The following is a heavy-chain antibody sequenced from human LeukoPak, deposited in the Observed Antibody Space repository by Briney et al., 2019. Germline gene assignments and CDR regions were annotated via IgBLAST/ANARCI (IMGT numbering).Heavy chain of an antibody. CDR3: ARGLYSSGQPYFDY. CDR2: ISYPGST. CDR1: GGSISNSSFY. D-gene: IGHD6-19*01. J-gene: IGHJ4*02. V-gene: IGHV4-39*07. Sequence: SETLSLTCTVSGGSISNSSFYWGWIRQPPGKGLECIASISYPGSTFYNPSLRSRVTISVDTSKNQFSLKLSSVTAADTAVYYCARGLYSSGQPYFDYWGQGTLVTVSS.